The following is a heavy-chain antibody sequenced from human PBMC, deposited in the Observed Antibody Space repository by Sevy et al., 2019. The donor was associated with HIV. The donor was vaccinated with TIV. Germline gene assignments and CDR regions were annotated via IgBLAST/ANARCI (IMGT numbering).Heavy chain of an antibody. CDR2: INHSGTT. J-gene: IGHJ4*03. CDR3: ARWRGTRVTMIVVVTTGYFDN. D-gene: IGHD3-22*01. CDR1: GGSFSSYD. Sequence: SETLSLTCAVYGGSFSSYDWSWIRQPPGKGLEWIGEINHSGTTNYNPSLKSRVTISLDTSKNQFSWKLTSVTAADTAVYYCARWRGTRVTMIVVVTTGYFDNWGQGTLVTVSS. V-gene: IGHV4-34*01.